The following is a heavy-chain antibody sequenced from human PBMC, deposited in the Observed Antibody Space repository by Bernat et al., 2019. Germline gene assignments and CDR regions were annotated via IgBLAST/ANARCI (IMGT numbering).Heavy chain of an antibody. V-gene: IGHV1-69*08. J-gene: IGHJ4*02. CDR1: GGTFSSYT. D-gene: IGHD3-22*01. CDR2: IIPILGIA. Sequence: QVQLVQSGAEVKKPGSSVKVSCKASGGTFSSYTISWVRQAPGQGLEWMGRIIPILGIANYAQKFQGRVTITADKSTSTAYMELSSLRSEDTAVYYCARDYYYDSSGYPSVGFDYWGQGTLVTVSS. CDR3: ARDYYYDSSGYPSVGFDY.